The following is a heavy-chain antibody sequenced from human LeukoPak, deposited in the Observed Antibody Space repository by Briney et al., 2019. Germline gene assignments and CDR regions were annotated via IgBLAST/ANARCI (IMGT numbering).Heavy chain of an antibody. CDR1: GYTFTGYY. V-gene: IGHV1-69*05. CDR3: ARGEDCSNTTCYPTFYWFDP. J-gene: IGHJ5*02. CDR2: IIPVFGAA. D-gene: IGHD2-2*01. Sequence: GASVKVSCKASGYTFTGYYMHWVRQAPGQGLEWMGGIIPVFGAANYAQKFQGRLSITTDVSTSTAYMELSSLRSEDTAVYYCARGEDCSNTTCYPTFYWFDPWGQGTLVTVSS.